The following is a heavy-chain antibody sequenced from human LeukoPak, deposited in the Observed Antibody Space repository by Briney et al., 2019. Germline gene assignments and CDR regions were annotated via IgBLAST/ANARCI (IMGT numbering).Heavy chain of an antibody. J-gene: IGHJ3*02. CDR1: GGSIRSSDDY. D-gene: IGHD3-22*01. CDR2: IYYTGSS. CDR3: ARVGGVTMIVVVTGDAFDI. V-gene: IGHV4-39*07. Sequence: SETLSLTCSVSGGSIRSSDDYWGFVRQTPGKGLEWMGSIYYTGSSHYNPSLKSRVTISVDTSKNQFSLKLSSVTAADTAVYYCARVGGVTMIVVVTGDAFDIWGQGTMVTVSS.